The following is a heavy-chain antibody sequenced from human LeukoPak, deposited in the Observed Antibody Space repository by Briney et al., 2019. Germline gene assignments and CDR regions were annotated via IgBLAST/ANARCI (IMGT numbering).Heavy chain of an antibody. V-gene: IGHV4-39*01. J-gene: IGHJ4*02. CDR2: IYYSGST. Sequence: PSQTLSLTCTVSGGSISSGDYYWGWIRQPPGKGLEWIGSIYYSGSTYYNPSLKSRVTISVDTSKNQFSLKLSSVTAADTAVYYCASPGSYDSSGYLGTRDYWGQGTLVTVSS. CDR1: GGSISSGDYY. CDR3: ASPGSYDSSGYLGTRDY. D-gene: IGHD3-22*01.